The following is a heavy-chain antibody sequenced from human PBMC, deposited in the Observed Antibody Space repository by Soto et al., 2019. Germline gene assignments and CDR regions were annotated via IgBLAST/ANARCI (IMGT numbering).Heavy chain of an antibody. Sequence: KPSETLSLTCTVSGGSISSGGYYWSWIRQHPGKGLEWIGYIYYSGSTYYNPSLKSRVTISVDTSKNQFSLKLSSVTAADTAVYYCARVMGATVTTFDYWGQGTLVTVSS. CDR1: GGSISSGGYY. CDR3: ARVMGATVTTFDY. CDR2: IYYSGST. V-gene: IGHV4-31*03. J-gene: IGHJ4*02. D-gene: IGHD4-17*01.